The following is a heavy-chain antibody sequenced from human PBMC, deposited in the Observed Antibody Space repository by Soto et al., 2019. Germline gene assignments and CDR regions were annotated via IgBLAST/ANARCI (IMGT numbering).Heavy chain of an antibody. V-gene: IGHV3-7*01. CDR3: VRARIDL. Sequence: EVQLVESGGGLVQPGGSLRLSCAASGFTFSTYWMTWVRQAPGKGLEWVANINPDGSDKNYVDSVKGRFTISRDNVKNSLYLQVNSLRAEDPALYYCVRARIDLWGRGTLVTVSS. CDR2: INPDGSDK. J-gene: IGHJ2*01. CDR1: GFTFSTYW.